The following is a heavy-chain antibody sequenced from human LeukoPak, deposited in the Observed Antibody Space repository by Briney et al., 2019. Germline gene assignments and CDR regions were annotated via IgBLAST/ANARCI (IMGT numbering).Heavy chain of an antibody. D-gene: IGHD6-13*01. J-gene: IGHJ4*02. CDR1: GFTFSSYE. Sequence: GGSLRLSCAASGFTFSSYEMNWVRQAPGKGLEWVSYISSSGSTIYYADSVKGRFTISRDNAKNSLYLQMNSLRAENTAVYYCARGGIAAAQSWGQGTLVTVSS. V-gene: IGHV3-48*03. CDR2: ISSSGSTI. CDR3: ARGGIAAAQS.